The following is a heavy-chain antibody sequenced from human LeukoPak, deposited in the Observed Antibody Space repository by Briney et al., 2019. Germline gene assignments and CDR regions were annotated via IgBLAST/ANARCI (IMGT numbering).Heavy chain of an antibody. D-gene: IGHD3-22*01. CDR2: ISYDGSKK. CDR3: ASSGYYDSSGYPFDY. Sequence: PGRSLRLSCAASGFTFSSYAMHWVRQAPGKGLEWVAVISYDGSKKYYADSVKGRFTISRDNSKNTLYLQMNSLRAEDTAVYYCASSGYYDSSGYPFDYWGQGTLVTVSS. J-gene: IGHJ4*02. V-gene: IGHV3-30-3*01. CDR1: GFTFSSYA.